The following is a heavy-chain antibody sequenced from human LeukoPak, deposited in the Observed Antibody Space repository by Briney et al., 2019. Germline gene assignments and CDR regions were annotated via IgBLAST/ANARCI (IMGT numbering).Heavy chain of an antibody. CDR1: GYCFSTYW. Sequence: GESLKISCQGSGYCFSTYWIAWVRQMPGKVLEWVGVIYPDDSDTRYSPSFQGQVTISADKSNRTAYLKWGSLKASDTATYYCARHIRHGYNGVRHFEYWGQGTLVTVSS. CDR3: ARHIRHGYNGVRHFEY. V-gene: IGHV5-51*01. J-gene: IGHJ4*02. CDR2: IYPDDSDT. D-gene: IGHD1-14*01.